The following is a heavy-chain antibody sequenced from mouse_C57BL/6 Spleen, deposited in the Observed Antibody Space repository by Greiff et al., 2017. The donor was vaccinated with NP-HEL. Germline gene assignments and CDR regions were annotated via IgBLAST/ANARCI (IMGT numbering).Heavy chain of an antibody. D-gene: IGHD4-1*01. CDR3: TRGWDKRYFDY. J-gene: IGHJ2*01. CDR2: IDPETGGT. Sequence: QVQLQQSGAELVRPGASVTLSCKASGYTFTDYEMHWVKQTPVHGLEWIGAIDPETGGTAYNQKFKGKAILTADKSSSTAYMELRSLTSEDSAVYYCTRGWDKRYFDYWGQGTTLTVSS. CDR1: GYTFTDYE. V-gene: IGHV1-15*01.